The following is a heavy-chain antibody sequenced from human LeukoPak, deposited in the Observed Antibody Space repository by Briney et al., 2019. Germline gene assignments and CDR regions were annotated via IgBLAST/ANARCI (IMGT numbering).Heavy chain of an antibody. Sequence: GASVKVSCKASGYTFTSYDVNWVRQATGQGLEWMGWVNPNSGGTAYAQNFQGRVTMTRDTSINTAYMELSSLRSEDTAVYYCARGAWTSSFDYWGQGTLVTVSS. CDR1: GYTFTSYD. CDR2: VNPNSGGT. J-gene: IGHJ4*02. V-gene: IGHV1-8*01. CDR3: ARGAWTSSFDY. D-gene: IGHD6-6*01.